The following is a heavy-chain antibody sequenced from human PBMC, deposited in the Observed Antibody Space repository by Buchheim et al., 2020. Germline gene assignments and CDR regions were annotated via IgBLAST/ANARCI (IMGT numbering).Heavy chain of an antibody. D-gene: IGHD3-22*01. CDR3: ARDLMYYYDSSGYYSWYFDL. V-gene: IGHV3-21*01. CDR2: ISSSSSYI. J-gene: IGHJ2*01. Sequence: EVQLVESGGGLVKPGGSLRLSCAASGFTFSSYSMNWVRQAPGKGLEWVSSISSSSSYIYYADSVKGRFTISRENAKNSLYLQMNSLRAEDTAVYYCARDLMYYYDSSGYYSWYFDLWGRGTL. CDR1: GFTFSSYS.